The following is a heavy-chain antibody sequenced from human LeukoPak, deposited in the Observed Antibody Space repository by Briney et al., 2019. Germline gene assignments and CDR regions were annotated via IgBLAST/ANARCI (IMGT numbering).Heavy chain of an antibody. Sequence: GGSLRLSCAASGFTFSSYSMNWVRQAPGKGLEWVSSISSSSSYIYYADSVKGRFTISRDNAKNSLYLQMNSLRAEDTAVYYCAREEGIAAAGNRDFDYWGQGTLVTVSS. D-gene: IGHD6-13*01. CDR2: ISSSSSYI. V-gene: IGHV3-21*01. J-gene: IGHJ4*02. CDR3: AREEGIAAAGNRDFDY. CDR1: GFTFSSYS.